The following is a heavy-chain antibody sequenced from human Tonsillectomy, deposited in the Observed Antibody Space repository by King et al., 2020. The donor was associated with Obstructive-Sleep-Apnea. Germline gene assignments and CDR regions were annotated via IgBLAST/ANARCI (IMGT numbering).Heavy chain of an antibody. V-gene: IGHV5-10-1*01. CDR1: GYSFTSYW. CDR2: IDPSDSYT. Sequence: VQLVESGAEVKKPGESLRISCKGSGYSFTSYWISWVRQMPGKGLEWMGRIDPSDSYTNYSPSFQGNVTISADKSISTAYLQWSSLKASDTAMYYGARLVPADYYYYGMDVWGQGTTVPVSS. D-gene: IGHD2-2*01. J-gene: IGHJ6*02. CDR3: ARLVPADYYYYGMDV.